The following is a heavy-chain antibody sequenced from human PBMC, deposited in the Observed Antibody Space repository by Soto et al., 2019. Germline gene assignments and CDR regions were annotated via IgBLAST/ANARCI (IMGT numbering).Heavy chain of an antibody. D-gene: IGHD1-1*01. CDR2: ISYDGSNK. J-gene: IGHJ6*03. Sequence: QVQLVESGGGVVQPGRSLRLCCAASVFTFSSYGMHWVRQAPGKGLEWVAVISYDGSNKYYADSVKGRFTISRDNSKNTLYLQMNSLRAEDTAVYYCAKKALLDYYYYYYMDVWGKGTTVTVSS. CDR1: VFTFSSYG. V-gene: IGHV3-30*18. CDR3: AKKALLDYYYYYYMDV.